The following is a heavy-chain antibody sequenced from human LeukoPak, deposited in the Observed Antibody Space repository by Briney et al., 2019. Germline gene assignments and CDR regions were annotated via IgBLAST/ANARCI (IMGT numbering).Heavy chain of an antibody. V-gene: IGHV3-23*01. Sequence: PGGSLRLSCAASGFTFSTYAMSWVRHAPGKGLEWLSYISGSGGSTYYADSVKGRFTISRDNSKTTLYLQMNSLRAEDTALYYCAKRVGSYYFDSWGQGTLVTVSS. CDR1: GFTFSTYA. CDR3: AKRVGSYYFDS. D-gene: IGHD3-10*01. J-gene: IGHJ4*02. CDR2: ISGSGGST.